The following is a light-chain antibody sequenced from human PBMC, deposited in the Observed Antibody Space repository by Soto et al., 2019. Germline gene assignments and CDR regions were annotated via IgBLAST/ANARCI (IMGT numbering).Light chain of an antibody. CDR1: QGIRND. CDR2: PAS. V-gene: IGKV1-6*01. CDR3: LQEYNYPRT. Sequence: AIQMTQSPSSLSSSIADIFTITCRASQGIRNDLGWYQQKPGKAPKLLFYPASSLQTGVPSRFSGSGSGTDFTLTISSLQPEDFATYYCLQEYNYPRTFGQGTKVDIK. J-gene: IGKJ1*01.